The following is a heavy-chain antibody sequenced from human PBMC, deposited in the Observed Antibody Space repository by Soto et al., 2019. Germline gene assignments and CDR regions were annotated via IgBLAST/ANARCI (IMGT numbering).Heavy chain of an antibody. CDR1: GDSVSSNTAA. V-gene: IGHV6-1*01. J-gene: IGHJ4*02. Sequence: QVQLQQSGPGLVKPSQTLSLTCAISGDSVSSNTAAWNWIRQSPSRGLEWLGRTYYRSKWYNDYAVTVKSRITITPDTSKNQVYLQFNSVTPEDTAICYCAIHTGGWGSSPNFDYWGQGTLVTVCS. CDR2: TYYRSKWYN. CDR3: AIHTGGWGSSPNFDY. D-gene: IGHD6-6*01.